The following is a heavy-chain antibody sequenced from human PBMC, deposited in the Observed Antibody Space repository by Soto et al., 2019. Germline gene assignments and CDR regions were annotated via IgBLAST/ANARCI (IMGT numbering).Heavy chain of an antibody. CDR1: GYTFTGYY. CDR2: INPNSGGT. J-gene: IGHJ6*02. Sequence: ASVKVSCKASGYTFTGYYMHWVRQAPGQGLECMGWINPNSGGTNYAQKFQGWVTMTRDTSISTACMELSRLRSDDTAVYYCASGEIAAAGYYYYYGMDVWGQGTTVTVS. CDR3: ASGEIAAAGYYYYYGMDV. D-gene: IGHD6-13*01. V-gene: IGHV1-2*04.